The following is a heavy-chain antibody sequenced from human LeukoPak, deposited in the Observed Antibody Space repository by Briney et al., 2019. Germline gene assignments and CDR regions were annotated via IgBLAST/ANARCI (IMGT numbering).Heavy chain of an antibody. CDR1: GGSFSGYY. D-gene: IGHD5-18*01. CDR2: INHSGST. CDR3: ARRGYSYGYYY. Sequence: SETPSLTCAVYGGSFSGYYWSWIRQPPGKGLEWIGEINHSGSTNYNPSLKSRVTISVDTSKNQFSLKLSSVTAADTAVYYCARRGYSYGYYYWGQGTLVTVSS. J-gene: IGHJ4*02. V-gene: IGHV4-34*01.